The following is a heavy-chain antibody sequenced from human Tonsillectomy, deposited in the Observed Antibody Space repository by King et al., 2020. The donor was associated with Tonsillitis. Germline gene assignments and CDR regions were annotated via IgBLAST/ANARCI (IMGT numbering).Heavy chain of an antibody. V-gene: IGHV5-10-1*03. Sequence: VQLVESGAEVKKPGVSLRISCKGSGYSFTSYWISWVRQMPGKGLEWMGRIDPSDSYTNYSPSFQGHVSISAEKSISSAYLQCSSLKASYTAMYYCARRRIAAALYGMDVWGRGTTVTVSS. D-gene: IGHD6-13*01. CDR2: IDPSDSYT. CDR3: ARRRIAAALYGMDV. CDR1: GYSFTSYW. J-gene: IGHJ6*02.